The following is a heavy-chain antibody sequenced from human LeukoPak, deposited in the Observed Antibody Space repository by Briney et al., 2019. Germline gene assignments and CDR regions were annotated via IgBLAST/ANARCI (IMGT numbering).Heavy chain of an antibody. CDR2: FDPEDGET. D-gene: IGHD3-10*01. CDR3: VTDREYGSGNDAFDI. V-gene: IGHV1-24*01. CDR1: GYTLTELS. J-gene: IGHJ3*02. Sequence: ASVKVSCKVSGYTLTELSMHWVRQAPGKGLEWVGGFDPEDGETIYAQKFQGRVTMTEDTSTDTAYMELSSLRTADTAVYDCVTDREYGSGNDAFDIWGEGTMVTVS.